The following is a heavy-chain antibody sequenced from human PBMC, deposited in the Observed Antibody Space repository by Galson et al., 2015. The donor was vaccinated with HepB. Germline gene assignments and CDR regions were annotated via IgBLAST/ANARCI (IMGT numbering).Heavy chain of an antibody. V-gene: IGHV3-30*18. J-gene: IGHJ6*02. CDR2: ISYDGSNK. CDR3: AKELRVVPAAILMYYYYGMDV. Sequence: SLRLSCAASGFTFSSYGMHWVRQAPGKGLEWVAVISYDGSNKYYADSVKGRFTISRDNSKNTLYLQMNSLRAEDTAVYYCAKELRVVPAAILMYYYYGMDVWGQRTTVTVSS. D-gene: IGHD2-2*02. CDR1: GFTFSSYG.